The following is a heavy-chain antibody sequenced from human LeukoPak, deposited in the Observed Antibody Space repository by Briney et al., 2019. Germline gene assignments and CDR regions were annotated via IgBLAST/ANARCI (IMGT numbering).Heavy chain of an antibody. D-gene: IGHD6-13*01. Sequence: GGSPRLSCAASGFTFSSYAMSWVRQAPGKGLEWVSAISGSGDSTYYGDSAKGRFTISRDNSKNTLYLQMNSLRAEDTAVYYCAKTRPLDSSSWSHGDYWGQGTLVTVSS. V-gene: IGHV3-23*01. CDR1: GFTFSSYA. CDR3: AKTRPLDSSSWSHGDY. J-gene: IGHJ4*02. CDR2: ISGSGDST.